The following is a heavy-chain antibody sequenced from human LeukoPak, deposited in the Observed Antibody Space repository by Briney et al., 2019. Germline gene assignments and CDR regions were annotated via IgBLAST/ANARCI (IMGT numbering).Heavy chain of an antibody. Sequence: GGSLRLSCAASGFTFSSYAMSWVRQAPGKGLEWVSAISGSGGSTYYADSVKGRFTVSRDNSKNTLYLQMNSLTVEDTAVYYCGEAFSASNNAYSLWGQGTLVTVSS. CDR3: GEAFSASNNAYSL. D-gene: IGHD2-21*01. J-gene: IGHJ4*02. V-gene: IGHV3-23*01. CDR2: ISGSGGST. CDR1: GFTFSSYA.